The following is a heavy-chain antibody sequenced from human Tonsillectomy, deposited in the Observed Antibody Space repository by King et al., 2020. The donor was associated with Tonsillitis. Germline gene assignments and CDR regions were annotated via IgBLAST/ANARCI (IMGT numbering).Heavy chain of an antibody. CDR1: GGSISRNSYY. V-gene: IGHV4-39*01. D-gene: IGHD4-17*01. CDR2: IYYSGST. Sequence: LQLQESGPGLVKPSETLSLTWTVSGGSISRNSYYWGWIRQPPGKGLEWIGSIYYSGSTYYNPSLKSRVTISVDMSKNQFSLKLSSVTAADTAVYYCARPKDYGDYDWNFDLWGRGTLVTVSS. CDR3: ARPKDYGDYDWNFDL. J-gene: IGHJ2*01.